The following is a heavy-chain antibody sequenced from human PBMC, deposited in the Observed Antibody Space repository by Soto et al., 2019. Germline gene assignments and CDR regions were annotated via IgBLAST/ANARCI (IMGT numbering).Heavy chain of an antibody. V-gene: IGHV4-30-4*01. D-gene: IGHD3-22*01. CDR1: GASISSGDYY. CDR2: IYYTGST. J-gene: IGHJ6*02. Sequence: QVQLQESGPRLVKPSQTLSLTCTVSGASISSGDYYWSWIRQPPGKGLEWIGYIYYTGSTYYNPSLKSRVRLAVETSKNQFTLSLSSVTAADTAVYYCARDSTGYYYEGRGPVGDLDVWGQGTTVTVSS. CDR3: ARDSTGYYYEGRGPVGDLDV.